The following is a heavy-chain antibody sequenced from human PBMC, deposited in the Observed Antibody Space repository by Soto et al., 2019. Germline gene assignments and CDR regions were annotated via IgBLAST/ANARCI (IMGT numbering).Heavy chain of an antibody. CDR1: GGTFSSYA. Sequence: SVKVSCKASGGTFSSYAISWVRQAPGHGLEWMGGIIPIFDTANYAQKFRGRVSITADESTSTAYMELSSLRSEDTAMYYCARVRIAPYYFDFWGQGTLVTVSS. CDR3: ARVRIAPYYFDF. J-gene: IGHJ4*02. CDR2: IIPIFDTA. V-gene: IGHV1-69*13. D-gene: IGHD6-13*01.